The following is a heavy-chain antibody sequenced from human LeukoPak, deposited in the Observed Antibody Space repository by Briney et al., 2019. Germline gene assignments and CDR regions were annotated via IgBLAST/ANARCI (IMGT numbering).Heavy chain of an antibody. CDR2: IYYSGST. D-gene: IGHD6-19*01. CDR1: GGSISSYY. CDR3: ARDRGAVAGTVYYFDY. J-gene: IGHJ4*02. Sequence: SETLSLTCTVSGGSISSYYWSWIRQPPGKGLEWIGYIYYSGSTNYNPSLKSRVTISVDTSKNQFSLKLSSVTAADTAVYFCARDRGAVAGTVYYFDYWGQGTLVTVSS. V-gene: IGHV4-59*01.